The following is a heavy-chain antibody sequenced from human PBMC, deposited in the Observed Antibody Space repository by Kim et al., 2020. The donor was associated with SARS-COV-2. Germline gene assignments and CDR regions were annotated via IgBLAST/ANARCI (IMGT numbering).Heavy chain of an antibody. CDR2: IWYDGSNK. J-gene: IGHJ3*02. CDR3: ARDLNKGEQQLVLAFDI. D-gene: IGHD6-13*01. CDR1: GFTFSSYG. Sequence: GGSLRLSCAASGFTFSSYGMHWVRQAPGKGLEWVAVIWYDGSNKYYADSVKGRFTISRDNSKNTLYLQMNSLRAEDTAVYYCARDLNKGEQQLVLAFDIWGQGTMVTVSS. V-gene: IGHV3-33*01.